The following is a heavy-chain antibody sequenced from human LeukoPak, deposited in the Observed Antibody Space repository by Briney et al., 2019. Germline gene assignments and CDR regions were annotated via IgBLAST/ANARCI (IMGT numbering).Heavy chain of an antibody. V-gene: IGHV4-39*01. J-gene: IGHJ4*02. D-gene: IGHD6-13*01. Sequence: SETLSLTCAVYGGSFSGYYWAWIREPPGKGLEWSGSMYYSGTTYYNPSAKSRVTISADTSKNQFSLRLSSVTAADTAVYYCARRAQAGMAAAGGVDYWGQGTLVTVSS. CDR1: GGSFSGYY. CDR2: MYYSGTT. CDR3: ARRAQAGMAAAGGVDY.